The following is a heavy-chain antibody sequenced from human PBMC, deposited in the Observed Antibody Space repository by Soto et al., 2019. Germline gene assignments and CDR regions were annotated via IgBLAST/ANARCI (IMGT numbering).Heavy chain of an antibody. CDR1: GFTFSSYA. Sequence: QVQLVESGGGVVQPGRSLRLSCAASGFTFSSYAMHWVRQAPGKGLEWVAVISYDGSNKYYADSVKGRFTISRDNSKNTLYLEMNSLRAEDTALYSCARVTIAVAGTAGYFDLWGRGTLVTVSS. CDR3: ARVTIAVAGTAGYFDL. D-gene: IGHD6-19*01. J-gene: IGHJ2*01. CDR2: ISYDGSNK. V-gene: IGHV3-30-3*01.